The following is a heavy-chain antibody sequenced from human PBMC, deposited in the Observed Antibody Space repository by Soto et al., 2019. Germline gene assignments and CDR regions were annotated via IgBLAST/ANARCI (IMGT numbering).Heavy chain of an antibody. V-gene: IGHV4-4*02. CDR3: ARARATIAAAAIFDC. Sequence: SETLSLTCAVSGDSISSADYSWSWVRQPPGKGLEWIGEVYRTGSTNYNPSLESRLTISVDKSKNQFSLKLTSVTAADTAVYYCARARATIAAAAIFDCWGQGTLVTAPQ. D-gene: IGHD6-13*01. J-gene: IGHJ4*02. CDR1: GDSISSADYS. CDR2: VYRTGST.